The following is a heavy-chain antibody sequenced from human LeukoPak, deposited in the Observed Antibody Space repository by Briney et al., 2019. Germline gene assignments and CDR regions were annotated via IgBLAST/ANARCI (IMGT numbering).Heavy chain of an antibody. Sequence: PGGCRRLSWAASGFTFGIYSMEWVRQAQGKGREWVSSISSRSSFISYAGSGQGRFTISRDNAQNSLYLQINSLRAQHTAVYYCAKNRESSSSHFDCWGQGTLVTVSS. CDR3: AKNRESSSSHFDC. J-gene: IGHJ4*02. V-gene: IGHV3-21*06. CDR1: GFTFGIYS. CDR2: ISSRSSFI. D-gene: IGHD6-6*01.